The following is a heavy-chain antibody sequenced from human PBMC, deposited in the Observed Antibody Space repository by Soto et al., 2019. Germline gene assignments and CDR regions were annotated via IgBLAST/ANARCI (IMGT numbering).Heavy chain of an antibody. CDR3: ARVGEIVGDY. V-gene: IGHV4-31*03. D-gene: IGHD3-10*01. CDR2: IYYSGST. CDR1: GGSIRSRDYY. Sequence: QVQLQESGPGLVQPSQTLSLTCTVSGGSIRSRDYYWSWIRQHPGKGLEWIGYIYYSGSTYYNPSLKSRVTISVDTSKNQFSLNLNSVTAADTAVYYCARVGEIVGDYWGQGTLVTVSS. J-gene: IGHJ4*02.